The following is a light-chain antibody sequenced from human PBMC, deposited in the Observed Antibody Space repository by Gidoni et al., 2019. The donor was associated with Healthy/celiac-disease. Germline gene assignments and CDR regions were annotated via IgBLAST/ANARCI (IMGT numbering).Light chain of an antibody. CDR1: SGSIASNY. V-gene: IGLV6-57*01. Sequence: FMLTQPHSVSESPGQTVTISCTRSSGSIASNYVQWYQQRPGSSPTTVIYEDNQRPSGVPDRFSGSIDSSSNSASLTISGLKTEDEADYYCQSYDSSNRVFGTGTKVTVL. CDR3: QSYDSSNRV. CDR2: EDN. J-gene: IGLJ1*01.